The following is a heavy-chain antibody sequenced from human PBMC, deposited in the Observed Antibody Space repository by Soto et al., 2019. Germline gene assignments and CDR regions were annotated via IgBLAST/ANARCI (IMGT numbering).Heavy chain of an antibody. CDR3: AVRKTGSYFDY. CDR1: GFTFSTYA. V-gene: IGHV3-23*01. CDR2: ISGSGDST. Sequence: GGSLRLSCAASGFTFSTYAMSWVRQAPGKGLEWVSAISGSGDSTYYTDSVKGQFTISRDNSKNTLFLQMNSLRVEDTAVYYCAVRKTGSYFDYWGQGTLVTVSS. J-gene: IGHJ4*02. D-gene: IGHD1-26*01.